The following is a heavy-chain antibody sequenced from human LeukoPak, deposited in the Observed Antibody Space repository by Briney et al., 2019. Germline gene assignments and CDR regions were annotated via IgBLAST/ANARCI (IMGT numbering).Heavy chain of an antibody. D-gene: IGHD5-24*01. J-gene: IGHJ4*02. CDR3: ARGRWLQSKYYFDY. Sequence: GRSLRLSCAASGFTFSSYAMHWVRQAPGKGLEWVAVISYDGSNKYYADSVKGRFTISRDNAKNSLYLQMNSLRAEDTAVYYCARGRWLQSKYYFDYWGQGTLVTVSS. CDR2: ISYDGSNK. CDR1: GFTFSSYA. V-gene: IGHV3-30*04.